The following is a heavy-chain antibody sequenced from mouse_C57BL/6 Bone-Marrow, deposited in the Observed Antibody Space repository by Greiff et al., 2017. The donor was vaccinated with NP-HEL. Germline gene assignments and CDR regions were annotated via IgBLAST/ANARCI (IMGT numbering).Heavy chain of an antibody. CDR1: GYTFTSYW. J-gene: IGHJ1*03. V-gene: IGHV1-55*01. CDR3: ARWNGYYVNWYFDV. CDR2: IYPGSGST. D-gene: IGHD2-3*01. Sequence: QVQLQQPGAELVKPGASVKMSCKASGYTFTSYWITWVKQRPGQGLEWIGDIYPGSGSTNYNEKFKSKATLTVDTSSSTAYMQLSSLTSEDSAVYYCARWNGYYVNWYFDVWGTGTTVTVSS.